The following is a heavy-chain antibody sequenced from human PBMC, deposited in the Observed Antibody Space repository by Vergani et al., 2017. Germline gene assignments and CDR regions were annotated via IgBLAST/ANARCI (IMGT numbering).Heavy chain of an antibody. CDR3: AKMKGATMVRGVIGGPPYYYYGMDV. CDR1: GLTFSSNA. Sequence: EVQLLESGGGLVQPGGSLRLSVEASGLTFSSNAMSWVRQAPGRGLEWVSTISGSGGSTYYADSVKGRFTISRDNSKNTLYLQMNSLRAEDTAVYYCAKMKGATMVRGVIGGPPYYYYGMDVWGQGTTVTVSS. D-gene: IGHD3-10*01. CDR2: ISGSGGST. J-gene: IGHJ6*02. V-gene: IGHV3-23*01.